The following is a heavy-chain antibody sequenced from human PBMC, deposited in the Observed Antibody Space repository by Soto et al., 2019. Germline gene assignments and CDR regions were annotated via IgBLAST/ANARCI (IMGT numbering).Heavy chain of an antibody. D-gene: IGHD2-15*01. CDR1: GFTFSSYA. CDR3: ARDLCSGGSCYLRPYYGMDV. CDR2: ISYDGSNK. Sequence: PGGSLRLSCAASGFTFSSYAMHWVRQAPGKGLEWVAVISYDGSNKYYADSVKGRFTISRDNSKNTLYLQMNSLRAEDTAVYYCARDLCSGGSCYLRPYYGMDVWGQGTTVTVSS. J-gene: IGHJ6*02. V-gene: IGHV3-30-3*01.